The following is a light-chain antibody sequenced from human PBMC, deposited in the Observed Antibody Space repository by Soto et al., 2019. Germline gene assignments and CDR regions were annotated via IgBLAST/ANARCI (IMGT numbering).Light chain of an antibody. V-gene: IGLV1-51*02. J-gene: IGLJ2*01. Sequence: QSVLTQPPSVSAAPGQKVTISCSGSSSNIGNNYVSWYQQFPGTAPKLLIHENNKRPSGIPDRFSGSKSGTSAALGITGLQTGDEADYYCGTWDNSLNGGVFGGGTKVTVL. CDR2: ENN. CDR3: GTWDNSLNGGV. CDR1: SSNIGNNY.